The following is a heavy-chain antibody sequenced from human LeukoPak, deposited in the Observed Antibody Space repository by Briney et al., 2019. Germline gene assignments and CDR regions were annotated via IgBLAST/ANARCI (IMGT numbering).Heavy chain of an antibody. CDR3: ATSRVGY. CDR1: GFTFSDAW. CDR2: IKNPVDGGTA. J-gene: IGHJ4*02. V-gene: IGHV3-15*01. D-gene: IGHD5/OR15-5a*01. Sequence: GGSLRLSCTTSGFTFSDAWMSWVRQAPGKGLEWVARIKNPVDGGTAVYAAPVKGRFTISRDESKNTLYLQMNSLKTEDTAVYYCATSRVGYWGQGTLVTVSS.